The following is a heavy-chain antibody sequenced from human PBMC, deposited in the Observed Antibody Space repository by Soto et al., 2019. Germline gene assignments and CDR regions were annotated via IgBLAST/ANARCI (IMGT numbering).Heavy chain of an antibody. CDR3: ANSYWPSINAVLTSAIDH. CDR2: LAYHGRNE. D-gene: IGHD2-2*01. J-gene: IGHJ4*02. CDR1: GFTFNSYG. Sequence: QVHLVESGGGVVQPGRSLRLSCAASGFTFNSYGMYWIRQAPGKGLEWVAGLAYHGRNEYYAHSVKGRFTTSRDNSNSTLFLQMSSLRPEDTAVYYCANSYWPSINAVLTSAIDHWGRGTLVTVPS. V-gene: IGHV3-30*18.